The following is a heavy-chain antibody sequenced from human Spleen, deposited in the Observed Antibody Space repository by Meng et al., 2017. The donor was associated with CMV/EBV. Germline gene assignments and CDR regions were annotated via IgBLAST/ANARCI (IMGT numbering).Heavy chain of an antibody. V-gene: IGHV1-69*06. CDR3: ARDRESVANRPEWFDP. D-gene: IGHD6-6*01. CDR2: IIPMFGSV. Sequence: QVRLVQSGAEVKKPGSSVKVSCKASGVSLSRYAISWVRQAPGQGLEWMGWIIPMFGSVKYTQKFQGRVTITADKSTDTVYMELSSLGFEDTAVYYCARDRESVANRPEWFDPWGQGTLVTVSS. J-gene: IGHJ5*02. CDR1: GVSLSRYA.